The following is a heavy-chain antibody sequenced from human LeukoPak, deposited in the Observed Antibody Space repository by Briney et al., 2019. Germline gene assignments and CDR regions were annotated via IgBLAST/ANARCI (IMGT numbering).Heavy chain of an antibody. Sequence: GESLKISCKASGYSFTSYWIGWVRQMPGKGLEWMGIIYPGDSDTRYSPSFQGQVTISADKSSSTAYLQWSSLKASDTAMYYCTRARYCSGGSCLAEYWGQGTLVTVSS. D-gene: IGHD2-15*01. J-gene: IGHJ4*02. CDR2: IYPGDSDT. CDR1: GYSFTSYW. V-gene: IGHV5-51*01. CDR3: TRARYCSGGSCLAEY.